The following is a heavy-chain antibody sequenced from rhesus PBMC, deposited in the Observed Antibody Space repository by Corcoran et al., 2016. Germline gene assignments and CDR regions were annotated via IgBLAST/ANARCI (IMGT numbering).Heavy chain of an antibody. CDR3: ARLSSYYFDY. CDR2: IFYSIGST. CDR1: GGSISGGYG. Sequence: QLQLQESGPGLVKPSETLSLTCAVSGGSISGGYGWSWIRQPPGQGLEWICHIFYSIGSTYYNPSLKSRVTISRDTSKNQCSLMLSAVTAADTAVYYCARLSSYYFDYWGQGVLVTVSS. J-gene: IGHJ4*01. V-gene: IGHV4S7*01.